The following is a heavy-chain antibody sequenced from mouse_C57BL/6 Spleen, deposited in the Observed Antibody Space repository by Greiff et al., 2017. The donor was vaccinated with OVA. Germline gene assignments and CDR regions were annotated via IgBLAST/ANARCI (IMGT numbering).Heavy chain of an antibody. CDR3: ARSGTYLPGAMDY. J-gene: IGHJ4*01. V-gene: IGHV1-78*01. CDR1: GYTFTDHT. CDR2: IYPRDGST. Sequence: QVHVKQSDAELVKPGASVKISCKVSGYTFTDHTIHWMKQRPEQGLEWIGYIYPRDGSTKYTEKLKGKATLTADKYSSTAYMQLNSLTSEDSSVYFGARSGTYLPGAMDYWGQGTSVTVSS. D-gene: IGHD4-1*01.